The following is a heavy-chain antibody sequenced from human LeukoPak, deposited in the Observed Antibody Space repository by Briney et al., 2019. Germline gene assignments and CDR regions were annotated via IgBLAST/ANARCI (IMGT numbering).Heavy chain of an antibody. V-gene: IGHV3-23*01. D-gene: IGHD3-22*01. Sequence: GGSLRLSCAASGFTFSSYAMSWVRQAPGKGLEWVSAISGSGGSTYYADSVKGRFTISRDNSKNTLYLQMNSLRAEDTAVYYCAKSPGDSSGYYDVFDIWGQGTMVTVSS. J-gene: IGHJ3*02. CDR3: AKSPGDSSGYYDVFDI. CDR2: ISGSGGST. CDR1: GFTFSSYA.